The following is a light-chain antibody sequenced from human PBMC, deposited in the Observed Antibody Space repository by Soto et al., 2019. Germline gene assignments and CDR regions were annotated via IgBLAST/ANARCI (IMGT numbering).Light chain of an antibody. CDR1: SSDVGGYNY. Sequence: QSVLTQPASVSGSPGQSITISCTGTSSDVGGYNYVSWYQQHPGKAPKLMIYEVSNRPSGVSNRFSGSKSGNTASLTISGLQAEDEADYYCSSYTRSSSLVFGTATNFTVL. V-gene: IGLV2-14*01. J-gene: IGLJ1*01. CDR2: EVS. CDR3: SSYTRSSSLV.